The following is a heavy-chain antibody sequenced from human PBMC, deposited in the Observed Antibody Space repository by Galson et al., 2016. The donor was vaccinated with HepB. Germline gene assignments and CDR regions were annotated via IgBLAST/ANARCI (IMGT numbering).Heavy chain of an antibody. V-gene: IGHV1-18*01. CDR2: ISAYDGHT. D-gene: IGHD2-15*01. J-gene: IGHJ4*02. CDR3: ARDQAPLPGDY. CDR1: GYTFTSRG. Sequence: VKVSCKASGYTFTSRGISWVRQAPGQGLEWMGWISAYDGHTNYGQKIQDRLTMTTDTSRSTAYMELRSLRSDDTSVYYCARDQAPLPGDYWGQGTLVTVSS.